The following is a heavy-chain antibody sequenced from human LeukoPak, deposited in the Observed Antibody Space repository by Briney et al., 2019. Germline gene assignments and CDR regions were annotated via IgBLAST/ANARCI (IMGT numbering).Heavy chain of an antibody. CDR1: GGTFSSYA. CDR3: ARGAHYDSSGYYRGVYYFDY. CDR2: IIPIFGTA. Sequence: EASVKVSCKASGGTFSSYAISWVRQAPGQGLEWMGGIIPIFGTANYAQKFQGRVTITADESTSTAYMELSSLRSEDTAVYYCARGAHYDSSGYYRGVYYFDYWGQGTLVTVSS. V-gene: IGHV1-69*13. J-gene: IGHJ4*02. D-gene: IGHD3-22*01.